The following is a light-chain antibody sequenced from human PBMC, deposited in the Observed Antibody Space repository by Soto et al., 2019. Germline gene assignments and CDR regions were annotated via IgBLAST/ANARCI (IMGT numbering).Light chain of an antibody. Sequence: DIQMTQSPSTLSASVGDGVTITCRASQNISVWLAWYQQRPGKAPKFLIYDASSLETGVPSRFSGSGSGTEFTLTIRSLQPDDFETYYCQQYDSSSPTFGQGTKREIK. CDR1: QNISVW. V-gene: IGKV1-5*01. CDR3: QQYDSSSPT. J-gene: IGKJ2*01. CDR2: DAS.